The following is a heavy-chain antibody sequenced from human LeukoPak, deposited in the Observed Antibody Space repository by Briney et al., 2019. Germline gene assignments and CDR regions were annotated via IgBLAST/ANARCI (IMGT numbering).Heavy chain of an antibody. CDR2: VHQGGSEK. J-gene: IGHJ4*02. D-gene: IGHD1-26*01. CDR3: TRDTGGSGSYPDF. V-gene: IGHV3-7*01. Sequence: GGSLRLSCAASGFTFSTYWMTWVRQTPGKGLEWVANVHQGGSEKYYWDSVKGRFTIFRDNAQNSLYLHVNSLRVEDTGVYYCTRDTGGSGSYPDFWGRGTLVTVSS. CDR1: GFTFSTYW.